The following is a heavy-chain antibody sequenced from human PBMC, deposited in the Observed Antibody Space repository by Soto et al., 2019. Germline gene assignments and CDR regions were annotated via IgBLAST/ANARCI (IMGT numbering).Heavy chain of an antibody. V-gene: IGHV4-61*01. D-gene: IGHD1-26*01. CDR2: IYYSGST. CDR3: AARVGATPPKT. J-gene: IGHJ5*02. CDR1: GASVSSDSYH. Sequence: QVQLRESGPGLVKPSETLSLRCTVSGASVSSDSYHWCWIRQPPGKGLEWIGNIYYSGSTIYNPSLKSRVTISVDTSKNQFSLKLTSVTAADTAVYYCAARVGATPPKTWGQGTLVIVSS.